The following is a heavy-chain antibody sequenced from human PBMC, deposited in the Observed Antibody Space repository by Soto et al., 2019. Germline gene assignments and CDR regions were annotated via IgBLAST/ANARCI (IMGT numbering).Heavy chain of an antibody. CDR1: GGTFSSYA. Sequence: QVQLVQSGAEVKKPGSSVKVSCKASGGTFSSYAISWVRQAPGQGLEWMGGIIPIFGTANCAQKFQGRVTITADETTSTAYMELSSLSSEDTAVYYCAREGDYYDSGEGARFDSWGQGTLVTVSS. J-gene: IGHJ4*02. D-gene: IGHD3-22*01. CDR2: IIPIFGTA. V-gene: IGHV1-69*01. CDR3: AREGDYYDSGEGARFDS.